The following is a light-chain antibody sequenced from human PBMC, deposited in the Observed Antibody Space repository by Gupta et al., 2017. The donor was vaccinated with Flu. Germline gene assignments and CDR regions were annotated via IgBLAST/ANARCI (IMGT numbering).Light chain of an antibody. J-gene: IGLJ2*01. CDR3: GADHVRGSFFLVV. CDR1: SGYSNYK. CDR2: VGTGGIVG. V-gene: IGLV9-49*01. Sequence: QPILTQPPPASASLGASVTLTCTLSSGYSNYKVDWYQQRPGKGPRFVMRVGTGGIVGSKGEGIPDRFSVLGSGLNRYLIIKNIQEEDGSDYHCGADHVRGSFFLVVFGGGTKLTVL.